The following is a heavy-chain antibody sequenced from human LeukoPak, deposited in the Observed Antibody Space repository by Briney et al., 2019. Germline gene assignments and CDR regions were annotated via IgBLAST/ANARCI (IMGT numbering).Heavy chain of an antibody. CDR1: GFTLSNYA. V-gene: IGHV3-23*01. D-gene: IGHD2-15*01. J-gene: IGHJ4*02. CDR2: ITGSGGST. Sequence: GESLKISCAASGFTLSNYAMSWVRQAPGKGLEWVSTITGSGGSTYYADSVKGRFTISRDNSKNTLYLQMNSLGAEDTAVFYCAKAMRGSALVFDYWGQGTLVTVSS. CDR3: AKAMRGSALVFDY.